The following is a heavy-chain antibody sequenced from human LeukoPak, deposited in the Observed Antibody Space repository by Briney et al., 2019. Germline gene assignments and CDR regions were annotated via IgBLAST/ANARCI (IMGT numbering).Heavy chain of an antibody. CDR3: ARAHCRGGRCYSDYYYGMDV. CDR2: LFYSGST. Sequence: KTSQTLSLTCTVSGGSISSGDYYWSWIRQPPGKGLEWIGYLFYSGSTNYNPSLRRRVTISVDSSKNQLSLKLSSVTAADTAVYYCARAHCRGGRCYSDYYYGMDVWGQGTTVTVSS. V-gene: IGHV4-31*03. J-gene: IGHJ6*02. D-gene: IGHD2-15*01. CDR1: GGSISSGDYY.